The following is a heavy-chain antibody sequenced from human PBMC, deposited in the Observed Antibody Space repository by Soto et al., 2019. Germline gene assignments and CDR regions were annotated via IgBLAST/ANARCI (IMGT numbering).Heavy chain of an antibody. D-gene: IGHD3-3*01. CDR1: GFTFSSYG. CDR2: ISYDGSNK. Sequence: GGSLRLSCAASGFTFSSYGMHWVRQAPGKGLEWVAVISYDGSNKYYADSVKGRFTISRDNSKNTLYLQMNSLRAEDTAVYYCAKDLMDYDFWSGYYSDYYYYYGMDVWGQGTTVTVSS. J-gene: IGHJ6*02. V-gene: IGHV3-30*18. CDR3: AKDLMDYDFWSGYYSDYYYYYGMDV.